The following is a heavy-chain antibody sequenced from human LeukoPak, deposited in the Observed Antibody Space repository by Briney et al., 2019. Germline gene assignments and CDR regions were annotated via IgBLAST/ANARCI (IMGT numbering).Heavy chain of an antibody. V-gene: IGHV1-18*04. D-gene: IGHD1-26*01. J-gene: IGHJ6*02. CDR2: ISAYNSNK. CDR3: VRHIKPAGPWDGMDV. Sequence: ASVQVSCKASGYTFISYGISWVRQAPGQGLEWVAWISAYNSNKNSAEKFQGRVTMTIDTSTSKAYMELRSLKSDDTAVYYCVRHIKPAGPWDGMDVWGQGTTVIVSS. CDR1: GYTFISYG.